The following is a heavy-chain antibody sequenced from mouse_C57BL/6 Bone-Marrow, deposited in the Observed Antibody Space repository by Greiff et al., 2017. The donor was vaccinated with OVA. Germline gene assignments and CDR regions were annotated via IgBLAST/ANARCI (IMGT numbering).Heavy chain of an antibody. CDR2: IHPNSGST. CDR3: ARTTGTWAWFAD. CDR1: GYTFTSYW. D-gene: IGHD4-1*02. V-gene: IGHV1-64*01. J-gene: IGHJ3*01. Sequence: QVQLQQPGAELVKPGASVKLSCKASGYTFTSYWMHWVKQRPGQGLEWIGMIHPNSGSTNYNEKFKSKATLTVDKSSSTAYMQLSSLTSEDSAVYYCARTTGTWAWFADWGQGTLVTVSA.